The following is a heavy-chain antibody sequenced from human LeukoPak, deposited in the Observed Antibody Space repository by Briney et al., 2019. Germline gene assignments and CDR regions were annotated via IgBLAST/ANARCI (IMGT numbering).Heavy chain of an antibody. J-gene: IGHJ6*03. V-gene: IGHV4-34*01. D-gene: IGHD5-18*01. CDR3: ARTTEGGYTYDYFYYYYMDV. CDR1: GGSFSGYY. Sequence: SETLSLTCAVYGGSFSGYYWSWIRQPPGKGLDWIGEINHSGSTNYTPSLKSRVTISLDTSKNQFSLKLSSVTAADTAVYYCARTTEGGYTYDYFYYYYMDVWGKGTTVTISS. CDR2: INHSGST.